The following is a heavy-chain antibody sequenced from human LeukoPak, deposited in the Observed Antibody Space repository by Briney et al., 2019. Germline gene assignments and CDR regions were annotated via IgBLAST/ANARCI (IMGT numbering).Heavy chain of an antibody. Sequence: PSETLSLTCTVSGGSISSYYWSWIRQPPGKGLEWIGYIYYSGSTNYNPSLKSRVTISVDTSKNQFSLKLSSVTAADTAVYYCARDSYSGYLTLDYWGQGTLVAVSS. D-gene: IGHD5-12*01. CDR1: GGSISSYY. J-gene: IGHJ4*02. CDR3: ARDSYSGYLTLDY. CDR2: IYYSGST. V-gene: IGHV4-59*01.